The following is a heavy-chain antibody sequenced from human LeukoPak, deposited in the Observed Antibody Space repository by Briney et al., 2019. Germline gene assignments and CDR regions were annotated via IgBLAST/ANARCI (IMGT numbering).Heavy chain of an antibody. Sequence: QPSETLSLTCTVSGGSISSYYWSWIRQPPGKGLEWIGYIYYSGSTNYNPSLKSRVTISVDTSKNQFSLKLSSVTAADTAVYYCARTHDYSNYPGIRSYYYYYMDVWGKGTTVTVSS. CDR1: GGSISSYY. CDR3: ARTHDYSNYPGIRSYYYYYMDV. V-gene: IGHV4-59*08. J-gene: IGHJ6*03. CDR2: IYYSGST. D-gene: IGHD4-11*01.